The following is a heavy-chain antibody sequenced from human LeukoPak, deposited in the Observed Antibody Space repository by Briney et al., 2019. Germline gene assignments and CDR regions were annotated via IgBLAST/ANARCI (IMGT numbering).Heavy chain of an antibody. V-gene: IGHV4-39*07. CDR3: ARGRIVGARNWFDP. CDR2: FYYSGST. Sequence: SETLSLTCTVSDGSITSSSYYWPWIRQPPGKGLEWIGSFYYSGSTNYNPSLKSRVTISVDTSKNQFSLKLSSVTAADTAVYYCARGRIVGARNWFDPWGQGTLVTVSS. J-gene: IGHJ5*02. CDR1: DGSITSSSYY. D-gene: IGHD1-26*01.